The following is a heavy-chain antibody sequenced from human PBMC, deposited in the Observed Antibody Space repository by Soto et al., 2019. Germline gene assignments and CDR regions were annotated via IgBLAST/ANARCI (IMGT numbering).Heavy chain of an antibody. V-gene: IGHV4-34*01. D-gene: IGHD7-27*01. CDR1: GGSFSGYY. CDR2: INHSGST. CDR3: ARGWGRISDY. J-gene: IGHJ4*02. Sequence: QVQLQQWGAGLLKPSETLSLTCAVYGGSFSGYYWSWIRQPPGKGLEWIGEINHSGSTNYNPSLKSRVTISVDTSKNQFSLKLSSVTAADTAVYYCARGWGRISDYWGQGALVADSS.